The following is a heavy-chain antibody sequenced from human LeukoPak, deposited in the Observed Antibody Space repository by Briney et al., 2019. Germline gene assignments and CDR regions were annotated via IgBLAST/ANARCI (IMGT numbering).Heavy chain of an antibody. CDR2: IYYSGST. Sequence: PSETLSLTCTVSGGSINTPNYYWGWIRQTPGKGLEWIGYIYYSGSTNYNPSLKSRVTISVDTSKNQFSLKLSSVTAADTAVYYCARDRPPDYWGQGTLVTVSS. CDR1: GGSINTPNYY. CDR3: ARDRPPDY. V-gene: IGHV4-61*01. J-gene: IGHJ4*02.